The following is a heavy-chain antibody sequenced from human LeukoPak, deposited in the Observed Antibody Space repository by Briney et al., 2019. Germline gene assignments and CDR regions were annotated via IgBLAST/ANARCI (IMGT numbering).Heavy chain of an antibody. Sequence: GGSLRLSCAASGFTFSNFYMSWIRQAPGKGLEWVSYISSNGGKIHYADSVRGRFTISRDNAENSLYLHMSSLRADDTAVYYCVGDSIISVGGFDFWGQGTQVTVSS. V-gene: IGHV3-11*01. D-gene: IGHD2-15*01. CDR2: ISSNGGKI. CDR3: VGDSIISVGGFDF. J-gene: IGHJ5*01. CDR1: GFTFSNFY.